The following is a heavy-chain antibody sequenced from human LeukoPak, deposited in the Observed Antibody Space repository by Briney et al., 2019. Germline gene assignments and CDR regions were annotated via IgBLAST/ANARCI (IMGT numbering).Heavy chain of an antibody. D-gene: IGHD3-16*01. CDR1: GFTFSSYS. Sequence: GGSLRLSCAASGFTFSSYSMNWVRQAPGKGLEWVSSISSSSSYIYYADSVKGRFTISKDNAKNSLYLQMNSLRAEDTAVYYCARDVWYLAFEIWGQGTMVTVSS. CDR2: ISSSSSYI. J-gene: IGHJ3*02. V-gene: IGHV3-21*01. CDR3: ARDVWYLAFEI.